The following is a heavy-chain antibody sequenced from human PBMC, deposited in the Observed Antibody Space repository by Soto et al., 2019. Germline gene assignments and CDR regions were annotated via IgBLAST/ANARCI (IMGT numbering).Heavy chain of an antibody. V-gene: IGHV4-4*07. J-gene: IGHJ6*02. D-gene: IGHD6-13*01. Sequence: PSETLSLTCAVSGGSLSSYYWSWIRQPAGKGLEWIGRIYTSGSTNYNPSLKSRVTMSVDTSKNQFSLKLSSVTAADTAVYYCARDGGAAAPYYYYYYGMDVWGQGTTVTVSS. CDR2: IYTSGST. CDR1: GGSLSSYY. CDR3: ARDGGAAAPYYYYYYGMDV.